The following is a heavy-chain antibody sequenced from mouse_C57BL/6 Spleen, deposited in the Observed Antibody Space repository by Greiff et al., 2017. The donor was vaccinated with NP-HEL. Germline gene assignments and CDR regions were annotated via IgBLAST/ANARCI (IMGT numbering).Heavy chain of an antibody. CDR3: ARRGLRRGFDY. CDR1: GYTFTDYY. D-gene: IGHD2-2*01. Sequence: EVQLQQSGPELVKPGASVKISCKASGYTFTDYYMNWVKQSHGKSLEWIGDINPNNGGTSYNQKFKGKATLTVDKSSSTAYMELRSLTSEDSAVYYCARRGLRRGFDYLGQGTTLTVSS. V-gene: IGHV1-26*01. CDR2: INPNNGGT. J-gene: IGHJ2*01.